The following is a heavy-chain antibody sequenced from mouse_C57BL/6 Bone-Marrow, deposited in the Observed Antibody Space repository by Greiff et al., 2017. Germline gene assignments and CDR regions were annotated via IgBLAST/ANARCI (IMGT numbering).Heavy chain of an antibody. V-gene: IGHV5-17*01. CDR1: GFTFSDYG. Sequence: EVQLVESGGGLVKPGGSLKLSCAASGFTFSDYGMHWVRQAPEKGLEWVAYISSGSSTIYYADTVKGRFTISRDNAKNTLFLQMTSLRSEDTAMYYCAVLITTVVATKGVDYWGQGTSVTVSS. D-gene: IGHD1-1*01. J-gene: IGHJ4*01. CDR3: AVLITTVVATKGVDY. CDR2: ISSGSSTI.